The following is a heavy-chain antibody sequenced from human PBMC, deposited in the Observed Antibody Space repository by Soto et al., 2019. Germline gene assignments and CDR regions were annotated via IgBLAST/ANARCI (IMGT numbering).Heavy chain of an antibody. CDR1: GFTFSSYG. Sequence: QVQLVESGGGVVQPGRSLRLSCAASGFTFSSYGMHWVRQAPGKGLEWVAVISYDGSNKYYADSVKGRFTISRDNSKNTLYLQMKSMRAEDTAVYYCAKDYGSGSPSDYWGQGTLVTVSS. J-gene: IGHJ4*02. V-gene: IGHV3-30*18. D-gene: IGHD3-10*01. CDR2: ISYDGSNK. CDR3: AKDYGSGSPSDY.